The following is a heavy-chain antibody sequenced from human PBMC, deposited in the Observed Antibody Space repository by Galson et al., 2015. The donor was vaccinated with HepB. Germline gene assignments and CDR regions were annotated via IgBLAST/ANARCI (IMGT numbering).Heavy chain of an antibody. D-gene: IGHD2-15*01. J-gene: IGHJ3*02. Sequence: SVKVSCKASGGTFSSYAISWVRQAPGRGLEWMGRIIPILGIANYAQKFQGRVTITADKSTSTAYMELSSLRSEDTAVYYCARSCSGGSCYWEDAFDIWGQGTMVTVSS. CDR1: GGTFSSYA. CDR3: ARSCSGGSCYWEDAFDI. V-gene: IGHV1-69*04. CDR2: IIPILGIA.